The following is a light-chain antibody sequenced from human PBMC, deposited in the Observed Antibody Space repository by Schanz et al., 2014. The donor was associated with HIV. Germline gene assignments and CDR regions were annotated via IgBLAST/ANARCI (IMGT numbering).Light chain of an antibody. Sequence: QSALTQPPSASGSPGQSVNISCTGTSSDVGGYYYVSWYQQHPGKAPKLMIYEVSKRPSGVPDRFSGSKSGTSASLAITGLQAEDEADYYCQSYDSGLSGILFGGGTKLTVL. J-gene: IGLJ2*01. V-gene: IGLV2-8*01. CDR3: QSYDSGLSGIL. CDR1: SSDVGGYYY. CDR2: EVS.